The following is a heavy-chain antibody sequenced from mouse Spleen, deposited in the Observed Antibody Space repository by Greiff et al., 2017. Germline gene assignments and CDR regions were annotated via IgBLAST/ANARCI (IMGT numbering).Heavy chain of an antibody. CDR2: IDPSDSYT. D-gene: IGHD2-4*01. Sequence: QVQLQQPGAELVKPGASVKLSCKASGYTFTSYWMQWVKQRPGQGLEWIGEIDPSDSYTNYNQKFKGKATLTVDTSSSTAYMQLSSLTSEDSAVYYCARRGYDYDDFDYWGQGTTLTVSS. CDR3: ARRGYDYDDFDY. CDR1: GYTFTSYW. J-gene: IGHJ2*01. V-gene: IGHV1-50*01.